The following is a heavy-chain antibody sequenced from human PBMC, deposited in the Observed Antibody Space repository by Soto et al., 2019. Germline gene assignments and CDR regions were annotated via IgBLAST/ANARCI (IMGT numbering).Heavy chain of an antibody. D-gene: IGHD6-19*01. Sequence: PGGSLRLSCAASGFSCRNYAMSWVRQAPGRGLEWVSVIDDSGHTTYYADSVKGRFTISRDNSEDTLFLQMNSLRAEDTAVYYCAKDATRTSGWYYFDNWGQGTLVTVSS. J-gene: IGHJ4*02. CDR3: AKDATRTSGWYYFDN. CDR2: IDDSGHTT. V-gene: IGHV3-23*01. CDR1: GFSCRNYA.